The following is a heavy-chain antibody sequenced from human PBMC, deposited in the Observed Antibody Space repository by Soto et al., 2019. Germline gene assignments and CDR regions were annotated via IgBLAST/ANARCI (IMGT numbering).Heavy chain of an antibody. CDR3: ARDMDGRYSRGWYQIDY. J-gene: IGHJ4*02. D-gene: IGHD6-19*01. CDR1: VFTFSSYE. V-gene: IGHV3-48*03. Sequence: PWGSLRLSCASSVFTFSSYEMTWVRQAPGRGLQWVSYISSSGGTTYYADAVKGRFTISRDNAKNSLYLQMKSLRAEDTAVYYCARDMDGRYSRGWYQIDYWGQGTLVTVSS. CDR2: ISSSGGTT.